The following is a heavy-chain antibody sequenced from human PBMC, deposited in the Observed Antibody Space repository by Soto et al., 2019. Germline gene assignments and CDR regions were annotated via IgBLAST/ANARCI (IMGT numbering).Heavy chain of an antibody. Sequence: SETLSLTCAVSGGTFSGYFWSWVRQPPGKGLEWIGEIEHNGNNNINPSLKSRVTKSVDTSKNKISLNLRSVTGADTAVYYCARDFRYFPYWGQGTLVTVSS. CDR1: GGTFSGYF. V-gene: IGHV4-34*01. CDR2: IEHNGNN. CDR3: ARDFRYFPY. D-gene: IGHD3-10*01. J-gene: IGHJ4*02.